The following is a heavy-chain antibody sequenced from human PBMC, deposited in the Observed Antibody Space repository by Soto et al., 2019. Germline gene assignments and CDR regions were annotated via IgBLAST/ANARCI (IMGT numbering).Heavy chain of an antibody. Sequence: GGSLRLSCAASGFTFSNHAMNWVRQAPGKGLEWVSSISSSSSFRYYADSVKGRFTISRDNAKNSLYLQMKSLRVEDTAVYYSARGAPGRDGYNLDFDKWGQGPL. CDR3: ARGAPGRDGYNLDFDK. CDR2: ISSSSSFR. CDR1: GFTFSNHA. D-gene: IGHD5-12*01. J-gene: IGHJ1*01. V-gene: IGHV3-21*01.